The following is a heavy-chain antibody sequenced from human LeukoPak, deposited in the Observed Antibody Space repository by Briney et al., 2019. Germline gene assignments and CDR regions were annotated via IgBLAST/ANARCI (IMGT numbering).Heavy chain of an antibody. V-gene: IGHV4-4*02. J-gene: IGHJ4*02. Sequence: PSETLSLTCAVSGGSISSSNWWSWVRQPPGKGPEWIAYVYYSGSTDYSPSLKDRATISVDTSMNQFSLSLSSVTAADTAIYYCARAVISFGGTIAKGFDCWGQGTLVTVSS. D-gene: IGHD3-16*02. CDR2: VYYSGST. CDR1: GGSISSSNW. CDR3: ARAVISFGGTIAKGFDC.